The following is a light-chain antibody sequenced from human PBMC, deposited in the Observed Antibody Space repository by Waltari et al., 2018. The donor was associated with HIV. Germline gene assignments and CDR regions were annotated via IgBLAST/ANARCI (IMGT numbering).Light chain of an antibody. CDR2: LGS. CDR1: QNLLHTNGHNY. Sequence: DIAMIQSPDSLAVSPGESASISCRSSQNLLHTNGHNYLDWYLQRPGQAPELLIYLGSQRASGVPDRIAGSGSGTSFILKINRVEAEDVGVYYCMHGQQTPVFGQGTKVGIK. V-gene: IGKV2-28*01. CDR3: MHGQQTPV. J-gene: IGKJ1*01.